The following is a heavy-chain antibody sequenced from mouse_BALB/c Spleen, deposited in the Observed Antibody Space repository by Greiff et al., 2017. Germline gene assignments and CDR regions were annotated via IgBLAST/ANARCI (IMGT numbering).Heavy chain of an antibody. CDR2: IDPANGNT. CDR1: GFNIKDTY. CDR3: ARDGGLRYYFDY. D-gene: IGHD2-4*01. J-gene: IGHJ2*01. Sequence: VQLQQSGAELVKPGASIKLSCTASGFNIKDTYMHWVKQRPEQGLEWIGRIDPANGNTKYDPKFQGKATITADTSSNTAYLQPSSLTSEDTAVYYCARDGGLRYYFDYWGQGTTLTVSS. V-gene: IGHV14-3*02.